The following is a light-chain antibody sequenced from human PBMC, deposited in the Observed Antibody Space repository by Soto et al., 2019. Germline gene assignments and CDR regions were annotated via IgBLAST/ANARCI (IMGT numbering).Light chain of an antibody. Sequence: EVVLTQSPGTLSLSPGERVTLSCRASQSVGSTYLAWYQQKPGQAPRLLIYGASSRATGIPDRFSGSGSGTDFTLTISRLEPEDFAVYYCQQYGGSPQVTFGGGTKVEIK. J-gene: IGKJ4*01. CDR3: QQYGGSPQVT. CDR2: GAS. V-gene: IGKV3-20*01. CDR1: QSVGSTY.